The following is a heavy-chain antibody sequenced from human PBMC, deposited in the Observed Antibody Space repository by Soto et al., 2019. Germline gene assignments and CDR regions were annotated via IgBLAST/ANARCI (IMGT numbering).Heavy chain of an antibody. CDR2: IWYDGSNK. CDR3: ARDREYRYGGNPVY. D-gene: IGHD4-17*01. V-gene: IGHV3-33*01. J-gene: IGHJ4*02. CDR1: GFTFSSYG. Sequence: QVQLVESGGGVVQPGRSLRLSCAASGFTFSSYGMHWVRQAPGKGLEWVAVIWYDGSNKYYADSVKGRFTISRDNSKNTLYLQMNSLRAEDTAVYYCARDREYRYGGNPVYWGQGTLVTVSS.